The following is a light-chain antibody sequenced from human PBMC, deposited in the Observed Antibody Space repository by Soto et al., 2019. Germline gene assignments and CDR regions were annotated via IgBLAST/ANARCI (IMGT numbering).Light chain of an antibody. J-gene: IGKJ4*01. CDR1: QSVSSN. CDR3: QQYNDGLT. Sequence: EIVMTQSPATLSVSPGERATLSCRASQSVSSNLAGYHQKPGQAPRLIIYDASTRATGIPARLSGSGSGTEFTLTISSLQSEDFAVYYCQQYNDGLTFGGGTKVEIK. V-gene: IGKV3-15*01. CDR2: DAS.